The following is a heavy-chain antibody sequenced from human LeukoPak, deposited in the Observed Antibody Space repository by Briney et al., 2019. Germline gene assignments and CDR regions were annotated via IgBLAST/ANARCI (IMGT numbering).Heavy chain of an antibody. D-gene: IGHD3-10*02. CDR3: TRRGGLSSGRSFDY. Sequence: GGSLRLSCVAPGFSFSSYDMHWVRQAPGKGLEWVSSINSRSSYIFYAESMKGRFTISRDNAKNSLFLQMDGLRAEDTAVYYCTRRGGLSSGRSFDYWGQGTLVTVSS. V-gene: IGHV3-21*01. J-gene: IGHJ4*02. CDR2: INSRSSYI. CDR1: GFSFSSYD.